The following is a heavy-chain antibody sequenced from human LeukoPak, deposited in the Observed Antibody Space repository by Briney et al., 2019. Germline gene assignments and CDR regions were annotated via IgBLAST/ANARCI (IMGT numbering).Heavy chain of an antibody. Sequence: ASVKVSCKASGYTFTGYYMHWVRQAPGQGLEWMGWINPNSGGTNYAQKFQGRVTMTRDTSISTAYMELSRLRSDDTAVYYCARDRPPTHGRSLSRPYKWFDPWGQGTLVTVSS. D-gene: IGHD5/OR15-5a*01. CDR1: GYTFTGYY. J-gene: IGHJ5*02. CDR3: ARDRPPTHGRSLSRPYKWFDP. V-gene: IGHV1-2*02. CDR2: INPNSGGT.